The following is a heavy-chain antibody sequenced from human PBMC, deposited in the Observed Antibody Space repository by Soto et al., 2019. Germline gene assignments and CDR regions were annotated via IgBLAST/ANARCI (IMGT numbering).Heavy chain of an antibody. D-gene: IGHD3-3*01. Sequence: QVQLVESGGGVVQPGRSLRLSCAASGFTFSRHTMHWVRQAPGKGLEWVAAISDDGSNTYYGDSVKGRFTISRDNSKNXLXLXLNSLSSEDTAVHHCARGVYYDLWSGFNTHPYYFDDWGQGTLVTVSS. V-gene: IGHV3-30-3*01. CDR1: GFTFSRHT. J-gene: IGHJ4*02. CDR3: ARGVYYDLWSGFNTHPYYFDD. CDR2: ISDDGSNT.